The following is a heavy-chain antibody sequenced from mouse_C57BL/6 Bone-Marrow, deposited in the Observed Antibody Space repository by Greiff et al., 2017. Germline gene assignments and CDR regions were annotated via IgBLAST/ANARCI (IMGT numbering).Heavy chain of an antibody. J-gene: IGHJ2*01. V-gene: IGHV5-4*03. CDR1: GFTFSSYA. CDR2: ISDGGSYT. CDR3: ARVVYYYGSSFDY. Sequence: DVMLVESGGGLVKPGGSLKLSCAASGFTFSSYAMSWVRQTPEKRLEWVATISDGGSYTYYPDNVKGRFTISRDNAKNNRYLQMSHLKSEDTAMYYCARVVYYYGSSFDYWGQGTTLTVSS. D-gene: IGHD1-1*01.